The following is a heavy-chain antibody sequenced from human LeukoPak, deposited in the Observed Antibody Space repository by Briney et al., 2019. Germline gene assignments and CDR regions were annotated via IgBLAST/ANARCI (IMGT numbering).Heavy chain of an antibody. Sequence: SLRLSCAASGLTFSSYEMTCVREAPGKQLKSFSDISSSGSTIYCADSVKCRFTISRDNAKNSLYLQMNSLRAEDTAVYYCARVKVTPYYDFWSCYYNALSSGYYGMDVWGQGTTVTVSS. V-gene: IGHV3-48*03. J-gene: IGHJ6*02. D-gene: IGHD3-3*01. CDR1: GLTFSSYE. CDR3: ARVKVTPYYDFWSCYYNALSSGYYGMDV. CDR2: ISSSGSTI.